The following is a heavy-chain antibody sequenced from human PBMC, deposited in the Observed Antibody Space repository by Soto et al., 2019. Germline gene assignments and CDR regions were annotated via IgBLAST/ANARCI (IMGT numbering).Heavy chain of an antibody. Sequence: GGSLRLSCATSGLTFSNYAMSWVRQAPGGGLEWVSSMSGSSSATYYADSVRGRFTISRDRSKNTLYLQMSSLRAEDTALYYCAKNQERELPRVIDLWGQGTLVTVSS. CDR1: GLTFSNYA. CDR3: AKNQERELPRVIDL. D-gene: IGHD1-7*01. J-gene: IGHJ5*02. CDR2: MSGSSSAT. V-gene: IGHV3-23*01.